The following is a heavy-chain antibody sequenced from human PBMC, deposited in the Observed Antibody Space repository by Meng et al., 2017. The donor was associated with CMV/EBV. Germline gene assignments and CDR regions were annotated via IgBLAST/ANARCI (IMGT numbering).Heavy chain of an antibody. CDR1: GGSFSGYY. V-gene: IGHV4-34*01. CDR2: INHSGST. CDR3: ARQRSSGWLYYYYGMDV. J-gene: IGHJ6*02. D-gene: IGHD6-19*01. Sequence: SQTLSLTCAVYGGSFSGYYWSWIRQPPGKGLEWIGEINHSGSTNYNPSLKSRVTISVDTSKTQFSLKLSSVTAADTAVYYCARQRSSGWLYYYYGMDVWGQGTTVTVSS.